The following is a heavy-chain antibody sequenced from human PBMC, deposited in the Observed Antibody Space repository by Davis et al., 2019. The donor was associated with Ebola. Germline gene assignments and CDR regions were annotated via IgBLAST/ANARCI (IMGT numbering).Heavy chain of an antibody. CDR2: ISAIGGDT. J-gene: IGHJ4*02. D-gene: IGHD1-20*01. CDR3: ARVYNWGFDF. V-gene: IGHV3-23*01. Sequence: GESLKISCAASGFTFSSYAMSWVRQAPGKGLEWVSRISAIGGDTYYAESVKGRFTISRDSAKDSLYLHMDSLRDDDTAVYYCARVYNWGFDFWGQGTLVTVSS. CDR1: GFTFSSYA.